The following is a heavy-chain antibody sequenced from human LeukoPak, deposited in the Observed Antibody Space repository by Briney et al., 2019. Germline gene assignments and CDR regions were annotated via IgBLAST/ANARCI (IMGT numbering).Heavy chain of an antibody. J-gene: IGHJ5*02. CDR2: ISGSGGST. CDR3: AKSNYDRSGYSSS. D-gene: IGHD3-22*01. CDR1: GFTFSSYG. Sequence: GGSLRLSCAASGFTFSSYGMSWVRQAPGKGLEWVSAISGSGGSTYYADSVKGRFTISRDNSKNTLYLQMNSLRAEDTAVYYCAKSNYDRSGYSSSWGQGTLVTVSS. V-gene: IGHV3-23*01.